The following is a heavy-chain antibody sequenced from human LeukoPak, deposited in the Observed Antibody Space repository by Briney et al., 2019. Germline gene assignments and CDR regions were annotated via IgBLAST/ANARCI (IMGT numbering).Heavy chain of an antibody. V-gene: IGHV1-8*01. D-gene: IGHD3-10*01. Sequence: GASVKVSCKASGYTFTSYDINWVRQATGQGLEWMGWMNPNSGNTGYAQKFQGRVTITRNTSISTAYMDLSRLRSEDTAVYYCARVAHGPAGTLGYWGQGTLVTVSS. J-gene: IGHJ4*02. CDR2: MNPNSGNT. CDR1: GYTFTSYD. CDR3: ARVAHGPAGTLGY.